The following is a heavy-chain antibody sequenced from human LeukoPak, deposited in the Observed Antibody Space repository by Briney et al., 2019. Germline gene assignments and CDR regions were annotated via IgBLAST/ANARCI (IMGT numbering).Heavy chain of an antibody. J-gene: IGHJ6*02. CDR1: GFTFSSYA. Sequence: GGSLRLSCAASGFTFSSYAMHWVRQAPGKGLEWVAVISYDGSNKYYADSVKGRFTISRDNSKNTLYLQMNSLRAEDTAVYYCARRTDCSGGSCQGLPYYYYGMDVWGQGTTVTVSS. V-gene: IGHV3-30-3*01. CDR2: ISYDGSNK. CDR3: ARRTDCSGGSCQGLPYYYYGMDV. D-gene: IGHD2-15*01.